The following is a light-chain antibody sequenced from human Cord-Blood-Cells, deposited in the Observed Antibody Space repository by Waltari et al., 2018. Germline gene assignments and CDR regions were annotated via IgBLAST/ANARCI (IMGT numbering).Light chain of an antibody. CDR2: AAS. CDR1: QSISSY. Sequence: DIQMTQSPSSLSASVGDRVTITCRASQSISSYLNWYQQKPGKAPKLLIYAASSLQSGVPSRLRGSGSWPDFTLTISSLQHEDFATYNCQQSYSTPFTFAPRTKVDI. J-gene: IGKJ3*01. CDR3: QQSYSTPFT. V-gene: IGKV1-39*01.